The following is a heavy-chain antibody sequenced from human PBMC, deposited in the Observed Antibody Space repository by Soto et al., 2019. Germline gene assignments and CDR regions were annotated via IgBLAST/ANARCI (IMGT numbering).Heavy chain of an antibody. CDR1: GASITSGRSY. CDR3: ARDNGYGHFDS. D-gene: IGHD5-12*01. Sequence: QVQLQESGPGLVKPSQTLSLTCNVSGASITSGRSYWSWIRQHPGNGLEWIGYMFYTGSTYYHPSLKSRVNISADTSKNQFYLRLSSVTPADTAVYYCARDNGYGHFDSWGQGTLVTVSS. CDR2: MFYTGST. V-gene: IGHV4-31*03. J-gene: IGHJ4*02.